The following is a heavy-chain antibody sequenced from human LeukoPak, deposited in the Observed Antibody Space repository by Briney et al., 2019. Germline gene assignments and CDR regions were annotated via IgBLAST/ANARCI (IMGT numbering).Heavy chain of an antibody. D-gene: IGHD1-7*01. CDR3: ARDGEGGELGAY. CDR2: INTHKGHT. CDR1: GYTLTNYN. Sequence: ASVKVSCKASGYTLTNYNISWVRQAPGQGLEWMGWINTHKGHTNFLQKFQGRVTVTTDISTSTAYMELNRLRSDDTAVYYCARDGEGGELGAYWGQGALVTVSS. J-gene: IGHJ4*02. V-gene: IGHV1-18*01.